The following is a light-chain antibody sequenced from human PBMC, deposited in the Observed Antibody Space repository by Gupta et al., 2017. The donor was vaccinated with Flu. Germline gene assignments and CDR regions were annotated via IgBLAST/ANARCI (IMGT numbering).Light chain of an antibody. V-gene: IGLV3-25*03. CDR3: QSADSTSTYYV. CDR1: ALPKQY. CDR2: KET. J-gene: IGLJ1*01. Sequence: GQTARSTCSGDALPKQYVDWCHQKTGQAPALLIYKETERPSGMPERFSASGSGTTVTLTISGVQEEDEDDYYCQSADSTSTYYVFGAGTKVTVL.